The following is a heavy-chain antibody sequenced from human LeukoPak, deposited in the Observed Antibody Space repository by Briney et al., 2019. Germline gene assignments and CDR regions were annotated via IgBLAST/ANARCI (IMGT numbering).Heavy chain of an antibody. CDR3: ARIRYCSSTSCYNYYYYMDV. V-gene: IGHV4-34*01. D-gene: IGHD2-2*02. CDR2: INHSGST. CDR1: GGSFSGYY. J-gene: IGHJ6*03. Sequence: PETLSLTCAVYGGSFSGYYWSWIRQPPGKGLEWIGEINHSGSTNYNPSLKSRVTISVDTSKNQFSLKLSSVTAADTAVYYCARIRYCSSTSCYNYYYYMDVWGKGTTVTVSS.